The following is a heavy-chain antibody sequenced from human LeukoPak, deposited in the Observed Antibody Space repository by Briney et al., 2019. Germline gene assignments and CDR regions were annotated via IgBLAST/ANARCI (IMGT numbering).Heavy chain of an antibody. Sequence: GGSLTLSCAASGFTFDDYAMHWVRQAPGKGLEWVSGISWNSGSIGYADSVKGRFTISRDNAKNSLYLQMNSLRAEDTALYYCAKGSLAYSSSSNRFDPWGQGTLVTVSS. D-gene: IGHD6-6*01. CDR2: ISWNSGSI. CDR1: GFTFDDYA. V-gene: IGHV3-9*01. J-gene: IGHJ5*02. CDR3: AKGSLAYSSSSNRFDP.